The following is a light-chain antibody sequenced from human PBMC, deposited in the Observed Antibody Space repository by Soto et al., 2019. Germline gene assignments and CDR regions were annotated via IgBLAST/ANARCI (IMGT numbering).Light chain of an antibody. CDR3: QKYMDGTPET. Sequence: EIVVTQSPVTLSVSPGERVTLSCRASESVSSSLAWYQQSPGQAPRLLIYDISTRAALTSARFSGSGSGIEFTLHTSSLQPEAFAVYYWQKYMDGTPETFGQETKVDIE. V-gene: IGKV3-15*01. CDR1: ESVSSS. J-gene: IGKJ1*01. CDR2: DIS.